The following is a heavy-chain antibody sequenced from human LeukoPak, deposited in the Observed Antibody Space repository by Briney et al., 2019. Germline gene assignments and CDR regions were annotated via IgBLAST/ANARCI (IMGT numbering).Heavy chain of an antibody. V-gene: IGHV3-30*02. Sequence: GGSLRLSCAAPGFTFSSYGMHWVRQAPGKGLEWVAFIRYDGSNKYYADSVKGRFTISRDNSKNTLYLQMNSLRAEDTAVYYCAKGVYYDSSGYLDYWGQGTLVTVSS. CDR1: GFTFSSYG. CDR2: IRYDGSNK. D-gene: IGHD3-22*01. CDR3: AKGVYYDSSGYLDY. J-gene: IGHJ4*02.